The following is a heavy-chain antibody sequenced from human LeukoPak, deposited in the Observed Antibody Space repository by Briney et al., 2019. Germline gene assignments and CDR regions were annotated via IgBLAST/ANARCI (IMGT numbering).Heavy chain of an antibody. D-gene: IGHD2-2*01. V-gene: IGHV4-34*01. CDR2: INHSGST. Sequence: SETLSLTCAVYGGSFSGYYWNWIRQPPGKGLEWIGEINHSGSTNYNPSLKSRVTISVDTSKNQFSLRLSSVTAADTAVYYCARGRYCSSTSCRNWFDPWGQGTLVTVSS. CDR3: ARGRYCSSTSCRNWFDP. CDR1: GGSFSGYY. J-gene: IGHJ5*02.